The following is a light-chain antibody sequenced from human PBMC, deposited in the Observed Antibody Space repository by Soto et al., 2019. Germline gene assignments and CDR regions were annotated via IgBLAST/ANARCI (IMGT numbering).Light chain of an antibody. J-gene: IGKJ1*01. CDR2: DVS. CDR1: QTISTW. Sequence: DIQMTQSPSTLSASVGDRVTITCRASQTISTWLAWYQQKPGKAPKILTYDVSSLESGVPSRFSGSGSGTEFTLTITSLQPDDVATYYCQQYTSYWTFGQGTKVDIK. CDR3: QQYTSYWT. V-gene: IGKV1-5*01.